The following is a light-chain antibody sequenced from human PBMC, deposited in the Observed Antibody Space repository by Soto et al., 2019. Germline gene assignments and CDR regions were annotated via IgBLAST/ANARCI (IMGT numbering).Light chain of an antibody. J-gene: IGLJ3*02. Sequence: QSVLTQPASVSGSPGQSITISCTGTYNDLGSYDLVSWYQQHPGKPPKLVIYEVSNRPSGVSNRFSASKSGNTASLTISGLQAEDEADYYCSSYTNSDTLVFGGGTKLTVL. CDR3: SSYTNSDTLV. CDR1: YNDLGSYDL. CDR2: EVS. V-gene: IGLV2-14*02.